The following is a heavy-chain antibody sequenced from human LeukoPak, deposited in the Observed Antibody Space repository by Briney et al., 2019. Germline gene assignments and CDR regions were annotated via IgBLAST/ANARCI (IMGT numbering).Heavy chain of an antibody. CDR2: ISDSGGST. V-gene: IGHV3-23*01. CDR3: AREDATAFDY. J-gene: IGHJ4*02. D-gene: IGHD4-17*01. Sequence: GGSLRLSCAASGFTFSIYAMGWVRQAPGKGLEWVSAISDSGGSTYYADSGKGRFSISRDNAKNSLYLQMNSLRAEDTAVYYCAREDATAFDYWGQGTLVTVSS. CDR1: GFTFSIYA.